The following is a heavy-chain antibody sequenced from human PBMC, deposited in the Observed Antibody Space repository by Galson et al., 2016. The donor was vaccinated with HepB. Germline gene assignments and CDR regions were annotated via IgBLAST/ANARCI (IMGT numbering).Heavy chain of an antibody. CDR1: GFTFSSFA. V-gene: IGHV3-33*03. Sequence: SLRLSCAASGFTFSSFAMHWVRQAPGKGLEWVAIIWHDGSNKHYADYAKGRFTISRDNSKNTLYLEMNSLRGEDTAMYYCAKGSDAYNDVSDYWGQGTQVTVSS. D-gene: IGHD5-24*01. CDR3: AKGSDAYNDVSDY. J-gene: IGHJ4*02. CDR2: IWHDGSNK.